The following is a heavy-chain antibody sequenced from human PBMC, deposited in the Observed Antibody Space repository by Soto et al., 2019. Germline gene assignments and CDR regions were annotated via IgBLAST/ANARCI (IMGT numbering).Heavy chain of an antibody. D-gene: IGHD6-19*01. J-gene: IGHJ4*02. CDR2: TYYRSKWYN. CDR3: AREYSSGSHGVDY. V-gene: IGHV6-1*01. Sequence: SETLSLTCAISGDSVSINSAALNLVRHSPSRGLEWLGRTYYRSKWYNDYAVSVKSRITINPDTSKNQFSLQLNSVTPEDTAVYYCAREYSSGSHGVDYWGQGTLVTVSS. CDR1: GDSVSINSAA.